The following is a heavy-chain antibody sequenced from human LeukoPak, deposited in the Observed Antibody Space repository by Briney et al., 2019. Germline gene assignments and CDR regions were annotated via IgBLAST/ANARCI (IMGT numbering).Heavy chain of an antibody. Sequence: ASVKVSCKASGYTFTSYAMNWVRQAPGQGLEWVGWINTNTGNPTYAQGFTGRFVFSLDTSVSTAYLQISSLKAEDTAVYYCARVYCSSTSCYNYYYYGMDVWGQGTTVTVS. J-gene: IGHJ6*02. CDR3: ARVYCSSTSCYNYYYYGMDV. CDR2: INTNTGNP. V-gene: IGHV7-4-1*02. CDR1: GYTFTSYA. D-gene: IGHD2-2*02.